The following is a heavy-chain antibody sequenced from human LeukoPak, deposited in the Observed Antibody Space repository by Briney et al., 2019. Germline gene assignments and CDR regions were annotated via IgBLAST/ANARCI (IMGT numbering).Heavy chain of an antibody. J-gene: IGHJ4*02. CDR3: ARDMYSSGWYSLYYFDY. D-gene: IGHD6-19*01. V-gene: IGHV1-69*04. Sequence: ASVKVSCKASGYTFTSYDINWVRQATGQGLEWMGRIIPILGIANYAQKFQGRVTITADKSTSTAYMELSSLRSEDAAVYYCARDMYSSGWYSLYYFDYWGQGTLVTVSS. CDR2: IIPILGIA. CDR1: GYTFTSYD.